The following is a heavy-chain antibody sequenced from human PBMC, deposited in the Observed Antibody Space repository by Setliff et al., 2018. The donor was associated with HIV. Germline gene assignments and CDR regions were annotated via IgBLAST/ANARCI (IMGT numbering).Heavy chain of an antibody. CDR2: IYYSGST. Sequence: SETLSLTCSVSGGSISNFYWSWIRQPPGKGLEWVGHIYYSGSTYYNPSLKSRVTISVDTSKNQFSLKLSSVTAADTAVYYCARADSIYWYFDLWGRGTLVTVSS. V-gene: IGHV4-59*06. D-gene: IGHD6-13*01. J-gene: IGHJ2*01. CDR3: ARADSIYWYFDL. CDR1: GGSISNFY.